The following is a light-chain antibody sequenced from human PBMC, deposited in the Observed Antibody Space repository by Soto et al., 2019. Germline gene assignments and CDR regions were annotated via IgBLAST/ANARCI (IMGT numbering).Light chain of an antibody. CDR2: GNS. Sequence: QSVLTQPPSVSGAPGQRVTISCTGSSSNIGAGYDVHWYQQLPGTAPKLLIYGNSNRPSGVPDRFSGSKSGTSASLAITGLQDEEEADDYCQSYDSSLSGVVFGGGTKVTVL. CDR3: QSYDSSLSGVV. J-gene: IGLJ2*01. V-gene: IGLV1-40*01. CDR1: SSNIGAGYD.